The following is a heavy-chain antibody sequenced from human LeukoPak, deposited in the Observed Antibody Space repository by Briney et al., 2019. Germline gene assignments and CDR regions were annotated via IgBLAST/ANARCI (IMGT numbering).Heavy chain of an antibody. J-gene: IGHJ4*02. D-gene: IGHD1-26*01. CDR2: MNPNSGNT. CDR3: ARGSLAWELLD. Sequence: ASVKVSCKASGYTFTSYDINWVRQATGQGLEWMGWMNPNSGNTGYPQKFQGRATITRNTSISTAYMELSSLRSEDTAVYYCARGSLAWELLDWGQGTLVTVSS. CDR1: GYTFTSYD. V-gene: IGHV1-8*03.